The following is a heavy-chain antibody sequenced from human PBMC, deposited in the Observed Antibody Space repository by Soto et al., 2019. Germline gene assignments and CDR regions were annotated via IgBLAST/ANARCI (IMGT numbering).Heavy chain of an antibody. J-gene: IGHJ5*02. D-gene: IGHD2-15*01. CDR1: GGTFSSYT. V-gene: IGHV1-69*02. Sequence: QVQLVQSGAEVKKPRSSVKVSCKASGGTFSSYTISWVRQAPGQGLEWLGRIIPILGIANYAQKFQGRVTITADKSTSTAYMELSSLRSEDTAVSYCARVGCSGGSCYGWFDPWGQGTLVTVSS. CDR2: IIPILGIA. CDR3: ARVGCSGGSCYGWFDP.